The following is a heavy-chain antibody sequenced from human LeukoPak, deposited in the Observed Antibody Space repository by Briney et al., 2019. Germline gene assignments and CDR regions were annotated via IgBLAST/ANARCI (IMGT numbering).Heavy chain of an antibody. J-gene: IGHJ3*02. D-gene: IGHD7-27*01. V-gene: IGHV4-31*03. CDR3: ARDVWGRGAFDI. Sequence: SETLSLTCTVSGGSISNGDHYWSWIRQHPGKGLEWIGHIYYSGSTYYNPSLKSRVTISVDTSKNQFSLKLNSVTAADTAVYYCARDVWGRGAFDIWGQGTMVTVSS. CDR1: GGSISNGDHY. CDR2: IYYSGST.